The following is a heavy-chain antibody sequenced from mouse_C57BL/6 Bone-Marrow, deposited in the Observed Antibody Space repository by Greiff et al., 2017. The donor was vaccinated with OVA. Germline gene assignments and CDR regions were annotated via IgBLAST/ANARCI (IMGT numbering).Heavy chain of an antibody. J-gene: IGHJ3*01. V-gene: IGHV6-3*01. D-gene: IGHD2-1*01. Sequence: EVKLVESGGGLVQPGGSMKLSCVASGFTFSNYWMNWVRQSPEKGLEWVAQIRLKSDNYATHYAESVKGRFTISRDDSKSSVYLQMNNLRAEDTGIYYCTYGNYDWFAYWGQGTLVTVSA. CDR1: GFTFSNYW. CDR3: TYGNYDWFAY. CDR2: IRLKSDNYAT.